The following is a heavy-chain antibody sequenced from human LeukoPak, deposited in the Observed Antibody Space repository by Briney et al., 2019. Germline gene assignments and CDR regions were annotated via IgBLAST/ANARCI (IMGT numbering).Heavy chain of an antibody. Sequence: ASETLSLTCTVSGGSISSGSYYWSWIRQPAGKGLEWIGRIHSGGTTNYNPSLMSRVTLSVDTSKKQISLRLTSVTAADTALYYCARWLQPVPKMFDPWGQGTLVTVSS. CDR1: GGSISSGSYY. V-gene: IGHV4-61*02. CDR2: IHSGGTT. CDR3: ARWLQPVPKMFDP. J-gene: IGHJ5*02. D-gene: IGHD5-18*01.